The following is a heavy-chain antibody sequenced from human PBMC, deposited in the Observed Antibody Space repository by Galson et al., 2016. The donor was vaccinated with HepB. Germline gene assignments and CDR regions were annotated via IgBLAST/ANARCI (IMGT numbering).Heavy chain of an antibody. D-gene: IGHD2-15*01. CDR3: ARDIEVISATSQDYYYAMDV. Sequence: SVKGRFTISRDNAKNSLYLQMHSLRAEDTAVYYCARDIEVISATSQDYYYAMDVWGQGTTVTVSS. V-gene: IGHV3-21*01. J-gene: IGHJ6*02.